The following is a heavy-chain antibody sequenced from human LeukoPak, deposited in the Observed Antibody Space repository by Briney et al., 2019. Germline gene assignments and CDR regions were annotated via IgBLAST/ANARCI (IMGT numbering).Heavy chain of an antibody. Sequence: GASVKVSCKASGYTFTGYYMHWVRQAPGQGLEWMGWINPNSGGANYAQRFQGRVTMIRDTSISTAFMEVSRLRSDDTAVYYCARDHFDELGNLYYYYMDVWGKGTTVTVSS. CDR3: ARDHFDELGNLYYYYMDV. D-gene: IGHD7-27*01. J-gene: IGHJ6*03. CDR2: INPNSGGA. CDR1: GYTFTGYY. V-gene: IGHV1-2*02.